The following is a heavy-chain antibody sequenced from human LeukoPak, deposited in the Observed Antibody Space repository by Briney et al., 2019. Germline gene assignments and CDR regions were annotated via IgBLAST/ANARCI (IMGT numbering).Heavy chain of an antibody. CDR1: GYIFTSYD. D-gene: IGHD2-15*01. CDR2: MNHNSDNT. Sequence: SSVTVSCLASGYIFTSYDINWVRQAPGQGLESMGWMNHNSDNTGYAQKFQGRVTMTRNNSINTAYLELSSLTSEDTAVYYCARCSVGARKKNDFWGQGTLVTVSS. CDR3: ARCSVGARKKNDF. V-gene: IGHV1-8*01. J-gene: IGHJ4*02.